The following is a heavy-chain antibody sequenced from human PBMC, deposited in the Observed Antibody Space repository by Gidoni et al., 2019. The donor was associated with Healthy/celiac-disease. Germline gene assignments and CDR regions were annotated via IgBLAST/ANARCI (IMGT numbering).Heavy chain of an antibody. CDR1: GFTFSSYA. CDR2: ISGSGGST. D-gene: IGHD2-21*02. CDR3: ATDAHGGNSGAGDY. V-gene: IGHV3-23*01. J-gene: IGHJ4*02. Sequence: EVQLLESGGGLVQPGGSLRRSCAACGFTFSSYAMSWVRQAPGKGLEWVSAISGSGGSTYYADSVKGRFTISRDNSKNTLYLQMNSLRAEDTAVYYCATDAHGGNSGAGDYWGQGTLVTVSS.